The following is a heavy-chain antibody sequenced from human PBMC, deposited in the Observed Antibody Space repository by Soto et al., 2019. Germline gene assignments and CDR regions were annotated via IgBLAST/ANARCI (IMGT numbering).Heavy chain of an antibody. CDR1: GFTFSSYG. Sequence: GGSLRLSCVASGFTFSSYGMHWVRQAPGKGLEWVALIWNDGSYKYFADSVKGRFTISRDNSKNTLYMQMNSLRVEDTAVYYCASDLSTSCWIDYWGQGTLVTISS. CDR2: IWNDGSYK. D-gene: IGHD2-2*01. J-gene: IGHJ4*02. CDR3: ASDLSTSCWIDY. V-gene: IGHV3-33*01.